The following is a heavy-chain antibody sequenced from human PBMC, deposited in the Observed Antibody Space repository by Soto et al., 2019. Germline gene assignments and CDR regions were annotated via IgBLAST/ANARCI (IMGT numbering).Heavy chain of an antibody. Sequence: QVQLVESGGGLVKPGGSLRLSCAASGFTFSDYYMSWIRQAPGKGLEWVSYISSSGSTIYYADSVKGRFTISRDNAKNALYLQMNSLRAEDTAVYYGARESRLDYGDHGHDAFDIWGQGTMVTVSS. CDR1: GFTFSDYY. CDR2: ISSSGSTI. CDR3: ARESRLDYGDHGHDAFDI. V-gene: IGHV3-11*01. D-gene: IGHD4-17*01. J-gene: IGHJ3*02.